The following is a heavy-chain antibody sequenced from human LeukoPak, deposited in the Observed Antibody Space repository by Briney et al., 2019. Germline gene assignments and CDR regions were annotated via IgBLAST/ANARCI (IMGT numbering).Heavy chain of an antibody. D-gene: IGHD6-13*01. CDR2: IRYDGSNK. CDR3: AKVGNPLPSDGNGAAAGKDSVDY. CDR1: GFTFSSYG. Sequence: GGSLRLSCAASGFTFSSYGMHWVRQAPGKGLEGVTFIRYDGSNKYYADSVKGRFTISRDNSKNTLYLEMNSLRAEDTAVYYCAKVGNPLPSDGNGAAAGKDSVDYWGQGTLVTVSS. V-gene: IGHV3-30*02. J-gene: IGHJ4*02.